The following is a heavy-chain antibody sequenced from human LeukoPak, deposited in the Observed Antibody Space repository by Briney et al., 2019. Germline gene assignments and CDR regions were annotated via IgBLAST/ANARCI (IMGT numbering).Heavy chain of an antibody. CDR1: GFTFNKYW. V-gene: IGHV3-7*01. CDR3: ARDVSSGWAFDY. D-gene: IGHD6-19*01. CDR2: VNQDGSQK. Sequence: GGSLTLSCSASGFTFNKYWMSWIRQLPGQGLEWVANVNQDGSQKYYVDSVKGRFTNSRDNARNLLYLQMNGLRDEDTAVYYCARDVSSGWAFDYGGHGTLVTVSS. J-gene: IGHJ4*01.